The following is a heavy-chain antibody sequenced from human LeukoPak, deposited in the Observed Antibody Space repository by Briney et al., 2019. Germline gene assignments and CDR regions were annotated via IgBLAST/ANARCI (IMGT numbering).Heavy chain of an antibody. V-gene: IGHV1-24*01. Sequence: ASVKVSCKVSGYTLTELSMHWVRQAPGKGLEWMGGFDPEDGETIYAQKFQGRVTMTRDTSISTAYMELSRLRSDDTAVYYCARVRDCSSTSCYHLVFDYWGQGTLVTVSS. J-gene: IGHJ4*02. D-gene: IGHD2-2*01. CDR2: FDPEDGET. CDR1: GYTLTELS. CDR3: ARVRDCSSTSCYHLVFDY.